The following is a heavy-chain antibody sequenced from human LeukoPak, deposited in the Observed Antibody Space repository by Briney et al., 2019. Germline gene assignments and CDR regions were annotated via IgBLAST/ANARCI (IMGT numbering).Heavy chain of an antibody. J-gene: IGHJ5*02. V-gene: IGHV1-2*02. D-gene: IGHD3-22*01. Sequence: ASVKVSCKASGYTFTDYYMHWVRQAPGQGLEWMGWINPNSGGTNYAQTFQGRVTMTRDTSISTAYMELSRLRSDDTAVYYCARVPYYYDSSGSSAGMNWFDPWGQGTLVTVSS. CDR1: GYTFTDYY. CDR3: ARVPYYYDSSGSSAGMNWFDP. CDR2: INPNSGGT.